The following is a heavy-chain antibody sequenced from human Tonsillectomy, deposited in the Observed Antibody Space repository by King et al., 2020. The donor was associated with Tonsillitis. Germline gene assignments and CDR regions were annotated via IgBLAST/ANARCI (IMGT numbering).Heavy chain of an antibody. Sequence: HLEQSGAEVKKPGASVKVSCKASGYTFTTYAVHWVRQAPGQRLEWMGWINAANGNTRCSRKFHDRITITRDTSASTAYMELNSLRSEDTAVYYCARDLGQWLGWYDYWGQGTLVTVSS. CDR3: ARDLGQWLGWYDY. V-gene: IGHV1-3*01. CDR2: INAANGNT. CDR1: GYTFTTYA. D-gene: IGHD6-19*01. J-gene: IGHJ4*02.